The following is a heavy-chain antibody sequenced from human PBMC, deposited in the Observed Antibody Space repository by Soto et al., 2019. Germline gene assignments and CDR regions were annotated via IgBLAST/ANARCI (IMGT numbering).Heavy chain of an antibody. Sequence: EVQLVESGGDLVQPGGSLRLSCSASGFSFTTYAMHWVRQAPGKGLEYVSAISSNGRTTYYADSVKDRFTISRDNSKNTRFLQMSSLRTEDTAVYYCVKVVVTAPSLVGGAFDICGQGTRVTVSS. J-gene: IGHJ3*02. D-gene: IGHD2-21*02. CDR1: GFSFTTYA. CDR2: ISSNGRTT. CDR3: VKVVVTAPSLVGGAFDI. V-gene: IGHV3-64D*08.